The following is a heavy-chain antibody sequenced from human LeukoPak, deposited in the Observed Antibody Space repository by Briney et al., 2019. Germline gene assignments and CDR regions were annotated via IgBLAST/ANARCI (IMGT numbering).Heavy chain of an antibody. Sequence: SETLSLTCTVSGGSISSSNWWSWVRQPPGKGLEWIGEIYHSGNTNYNPSLKSRVTISVDKSKNQFSLKLSSVTAADTAVYYCARGPDYGGNPPTGFDLWGRGTLVTVSS. D-gene: IGHD4-23*01. V-gene: IGHV4-4*02. CDR3: ARGPDYGGNPPTGFDL. J-gene: IGHJ2*01. CDR1: GGSISSSNW. CDR2: IYHSGNT.